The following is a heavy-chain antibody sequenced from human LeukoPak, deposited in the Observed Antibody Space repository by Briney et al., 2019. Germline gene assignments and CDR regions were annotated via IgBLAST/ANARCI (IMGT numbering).Heavy chain of an antibody. CDR3: ASRYYYGSGSYPMAGY. D-gene: IGHD3-10*01. J-gene: IGHJ4*02. Sequence: PGGSLRLSCAASGFTFSDYYMSWIRQAPGKGLEWVSYISSSGSTIYYADSVKGRFTISRDNAKNSLYLQMNSLRAEDTAVYYCASRYYYGSGSYPMAGYWGQGTLVTVSS. CDR1: GFTFSDYY. CDR2: ISSSGSTI. V-gene: IGHV3-11*01.